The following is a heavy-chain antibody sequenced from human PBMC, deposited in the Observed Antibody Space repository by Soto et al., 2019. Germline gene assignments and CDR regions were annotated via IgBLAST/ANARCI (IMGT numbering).Heavy chain of an antibody. CDR3: ARGPKYYGFWSGYYSINWFDP. CDR1: GYTFTSYD. D-gene: IGHD3-3*01. CDR2: MNPNSGNT. J-gene: IGHJ5*02. Sequence: QVQLVQSGAEVKKPGASVKVSCKASGYTFTSYDINWVRQATGQGLEWMGWMNPNSGNTGYAQKCQGRVTMTRNTSISKAYMEPSSLRSEDTGVYYCARGPKYYGFWSGYYSINWFDPWGQGTLVTVSS. V-gene: IGHV1-8*01.